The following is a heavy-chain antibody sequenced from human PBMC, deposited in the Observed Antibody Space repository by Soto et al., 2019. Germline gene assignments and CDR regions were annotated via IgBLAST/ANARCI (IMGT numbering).Heavy chain of an antibody. CDR2: IYYSGST. CDR3: LRHRASRRRYFAY. D-gene: IGHD1-1*01. CDR1: GGSISSYY. Sequence: SETLSLTCTFSGGSISSYYWSWIRQPPGKGLEWIGYIYYSGSTNYNPSLKSRVTISVDTSKNQFSLKLSSVTAADTAVYYCLRHRASRRRYFAYWRQGTLVTVSS. V-gene: IGHV4-59*08. J-gene: IGHJ4*02.